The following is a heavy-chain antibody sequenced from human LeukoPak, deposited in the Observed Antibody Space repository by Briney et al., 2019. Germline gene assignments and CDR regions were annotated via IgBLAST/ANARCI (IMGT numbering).Heavy chain of an antibody. V-gene: IGHV3-23*01. D-gene: IGHD2-15*01. CDR3: AKAAYCSGGSCYSFDY. CDR2: ISGSGGST. CDR1: GFTFSDYA. Sequence: GGSLRLSCAASGFTFSDYAMSWVRQAPGKGLEWVSAISGSGGSTYYADSVKGRFTISRDNSKNTLYLQMNSLRAEDTAVYYCAKAAYCSGGSCYSFDYWGQGTLVTVSS. J-gene: IGHJ4*02.